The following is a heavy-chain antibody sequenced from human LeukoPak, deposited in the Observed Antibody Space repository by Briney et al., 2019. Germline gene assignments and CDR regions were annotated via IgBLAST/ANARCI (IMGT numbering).Heavy chain of an antibody. Sequence: PGGSLRLSCAASGFTFSSYGMHWVRQAPGKGLEWVAVISYDGSNKYYADSVKGRFTISRDNSKNTLYLQMNSLRAEDTAVYYCAKDPSTSSGWSGSYYGMDVWGQGTTVTVSS. D-gene: IGHD6-19*01. CDR2: ISYDGSNK. CDR3: AKDPSTSSGWSGSYYGMDV. CDR1: GFTFSSYG. V-gene: IGHV3-30*18. J-gene: IGHJ6*02.